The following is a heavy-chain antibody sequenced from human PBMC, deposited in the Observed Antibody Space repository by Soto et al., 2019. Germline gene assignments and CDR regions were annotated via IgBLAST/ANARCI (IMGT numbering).Heavy chain of an antibody. CDR1: GFTFSSYG. Sequence: GGSLRLSCAASGFTFSSYGMHWVRQAPGKGLEWVAVISYDGSNKYYADSVKGRFTISRDNSNNTLYLQMNSLRAEDTAVYYCAKDKAAAGNRYFDYWGQGTLVTVSS. CDR2: ISYDGSNK. V-gene: IGHV3-30*18. CDR3: AKDKAAAGNRYFDY. J-gene: IGHJ4*02. D-gene: IGHD6-13*01.